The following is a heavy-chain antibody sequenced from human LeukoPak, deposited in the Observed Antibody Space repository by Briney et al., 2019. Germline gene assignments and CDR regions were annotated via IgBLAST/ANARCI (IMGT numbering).Heavy chain of an antibody. D-gene: IGHD3-22*01. J-gene: IGHJ4*02. CDR2: ISSSGSTI. CDR3: ARDLMGYYDSSGYYDALDY. Sequence: PGGSLRLSCAASGFTFSDYYMSWIRQAPGKGLEWVSYISSSGSTIYYADSVKGRFTISRDNAKNSLYLQMNSLRAEDTDVYYCARDLMGYYDSSGYYDALDYWGQGTLVTVSS. CDR1: GFTFSDYY. V-gene: IGHV3-11*01.